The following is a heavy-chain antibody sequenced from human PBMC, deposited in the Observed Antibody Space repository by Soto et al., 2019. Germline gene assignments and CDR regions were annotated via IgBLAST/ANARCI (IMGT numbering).Heavy chain of an antibody. V-gene: IGHV3-23*01. CDR3: AKDAVYRDGLWLMDS. Sequence: AGGSLRLSCAASGFTISTYAMTWVRQAPGKGLECVSGVTGSGSQIYYADSVKGRFTISKDNSKNTLYLQMSSLREEDTALYYCAKDAVYRDGLWLMDSWGQGTLVTVS. D-gene: IGHD2-21*01. CDR2: VTGSGSQI. J-gene: IGHJ5*02. CDR1: GFTISTYA.